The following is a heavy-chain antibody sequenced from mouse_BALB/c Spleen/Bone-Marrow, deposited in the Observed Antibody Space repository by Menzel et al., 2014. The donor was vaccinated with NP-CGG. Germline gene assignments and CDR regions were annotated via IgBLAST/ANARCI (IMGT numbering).Heavy chain of an antibody. CDR2: IYPAIFT. CDR1: GFNIKDTY. D-gene: IGHD2-14*01. J-gene: IGHJ1*01. Sequence: EVQVVESGAELVKPGASVKLSCTASGFNIKDTYLHWVKQRPEQGLDWIGRIYPAIFTKYDPKFQGKATITADTSSNTAYLHLSSLTSEDTAVYYCASYRYGWYFDVWGAGTTVTVSS. V-gene: IGHV14-3*02. CDR3: ASYRYGWYFDV.